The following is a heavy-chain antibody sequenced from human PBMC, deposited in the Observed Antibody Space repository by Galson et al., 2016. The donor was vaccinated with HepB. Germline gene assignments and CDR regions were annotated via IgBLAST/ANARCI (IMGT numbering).Heavy chain of an antibody. J-gene: IGHJ4*02. V-gene: IGHV6-1*01. Sequence: AISGDSVSSNSAAWNWIRQSPSRGLEWLGRTYYRSKWYNDYAESVKSRITINPDTSKNQFSLQLHSVTPDDTAFYYCAGEWASGYALDYWGQGTLVTVSS. CDR1: GDSVSSNSAA. D-gene: IGHD6-25*01. CDR3: AGEWASGYALDY. CDR2: TYYRSKWYN.